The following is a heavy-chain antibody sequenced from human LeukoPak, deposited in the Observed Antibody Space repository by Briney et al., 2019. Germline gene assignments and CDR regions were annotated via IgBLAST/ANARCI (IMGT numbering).Heavy chain of an antibody. D-gene: IGHD5-24*01. V-gene: IGHV5-51*01. CDR1: GYSFTKYG. CDR3: ARRDGYNTPADY. Sequence: GESLKISCKGSGYSFTKYGIGWVRQMPGKGLEWMGIIHPGDSDTRYSPSFQGQVIISADKSISTAYLQWSSLKASDTAMYYCARRDGYNTPADYWGQGTLVTVSS. J-gene: IGHJ4*02. CDR2: IHPGDSDT.